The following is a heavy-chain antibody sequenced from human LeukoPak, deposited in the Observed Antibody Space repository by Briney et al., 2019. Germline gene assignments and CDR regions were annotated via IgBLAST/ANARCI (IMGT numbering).Heavy chain of an antibody. CDR2: IQYHGGNT. Sequence: GGSLRLSCEGSGFTLSIYGMHWVRQTPGKGLEWVAFIQYHGGNTYYADSVKGRFTISRDNSKNTVYLQMNSLRAEDTAVYYCAKDIGSSTWNYFYQWGQGTLVTVSS. D-gene: IGHD6-13*01. J-gene: IGHJ4*02. CDR1: GFTLSIYG. V-gene: IGHV3-30*02. CDR3: AKDIGSSTWNYFYQ.